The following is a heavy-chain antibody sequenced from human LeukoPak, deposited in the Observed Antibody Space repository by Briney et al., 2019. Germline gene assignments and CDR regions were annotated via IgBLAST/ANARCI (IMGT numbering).Heavy chain of an antibody. D-gene: IGHD3-3*01. CDR1: GFTLSSYE. Sequence: PGGSLRLSCAASGFTLSSYEMNWVRQAPGKGLEWVSYISSSGSTIYYADSLKGRFTISRDNAKNSLYLQMNSLRAEDTALYYCARDASDYWFFDLWGRGTLVTVSS. V-gene: IGHV3-48*03. CDR3: ARDASDYWFFDL. CDR2: ISSSGSTI. J-gene: IGHJ2*01.